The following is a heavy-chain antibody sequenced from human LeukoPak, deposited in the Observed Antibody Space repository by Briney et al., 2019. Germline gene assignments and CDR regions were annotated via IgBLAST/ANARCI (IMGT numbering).Heavy chain of an antibody. CDR1: GFTFSSYA. CDR2: IRYDGSNK. J-gene: IGHJ4*02. CDR3: AKALYSNLPIPDY. D-gene: IGHD4-11*01. Sequence: GRSLRLSCAASGFTFSSYAMHWVRQAPGKGLEWVAFIRYDGSNKYYADSVKGRFTISRDNSKNTLYLQMNSLRAEDTAVYYCAKALYSNLPIPDYWGQGTLVTVSS. V-gene: IGHV3-30*02.